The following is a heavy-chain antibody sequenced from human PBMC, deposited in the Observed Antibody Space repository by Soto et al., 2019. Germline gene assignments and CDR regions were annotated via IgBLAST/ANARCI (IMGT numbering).Heavy chain of an antibody. Sequence: GGSLRLSCAASGFTFSDHYMDWVRQAPGKGLEWVAVIWYDGSNRYYADSVKGRLTISRDNSKNTLYLQINSLRAEDTAVYYCARDDYGSGSYPYYYGMDVWGQGTTVTVSS. CDR3: ARDDYGSGSYPYYYGMDV. J-gene: IGHJ6*02. CDR1: GFTFSDHY. D-gene: IGHD3-10*01. CDR2: IWYDGSNR. V-gene: IGHV3-33*08.